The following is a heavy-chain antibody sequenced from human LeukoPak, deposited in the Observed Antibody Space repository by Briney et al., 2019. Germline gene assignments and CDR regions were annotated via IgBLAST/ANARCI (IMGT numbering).Heavy chain of an antibody. J-gene: IGHJ4*02. CDR3: ARHDGGSYPLDY. CDR1: GYTFSSYD. D-gene: IGHD1-26*01. CDR2: MNPNSGNT. Sequence: ASVKVSCKASGYTFSSYDINWVRQATGQGLEWMGWMNPNSGNTGYAKKFQGRVTMTRDTSISTAYMELSSLRSDDTAVYYCARHDGGSYPLDYWGQGTLVTVSS. V-gene: IGHV1-8*01.